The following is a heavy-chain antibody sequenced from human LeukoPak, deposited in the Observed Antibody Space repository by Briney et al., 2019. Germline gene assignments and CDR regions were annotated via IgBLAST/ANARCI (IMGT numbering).Heavy chain of an antibody. CDR3: AKDRGGYGDPTTRYYYYYYGMDV. D-gene: IGHD4-17*01. CDR2: ISWNSGSI. V-gene: IGHV3-9*01. CDR1: GFTFDDYA. Sequence: GGSLRLSCAASGFTFDDYAMHWVRQAPGKGLEWVSGISWNSGSIGYADSVKGRFTISRDNAKNSLYLQMNSLRAEDTALYYCAKDRGGYGDPTTRYYYYYYGMDVWGQGTTVTVSS. J-gene: IGHJ6*02.